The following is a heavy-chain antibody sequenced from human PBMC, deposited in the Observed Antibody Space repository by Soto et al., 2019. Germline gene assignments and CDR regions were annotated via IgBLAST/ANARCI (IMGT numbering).Heavy chain of an antibody. V-gene: IGHV1-69*01. Sequence: QVQLVQSGAEVKKPGSSVKVSCKASGGTFSSYAISWVRQAPGQGLEWMGGIIPIFGTANYAQKFQGRVTITADESTSTAYMELSSLRSEDTAVYYCARGWRAVVVAATTKRYYGMDVWGQGTTVTVSS. CDR1: GGTFSSYA. CDR2: IIPIFGTA. J-gene: IGHJ6*02. D-gene: IGHD2-15*01. CDR3: ARGWRAVVVAATTKRYYGMDV.